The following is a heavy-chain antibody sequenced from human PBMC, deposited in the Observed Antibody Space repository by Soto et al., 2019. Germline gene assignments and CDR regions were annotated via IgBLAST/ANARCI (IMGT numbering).Heavy chain of an antibody. CDR3: AHRREMATNSEFDY. V-gene: IGHV2-5*01. CDR1: GFSLTTTAVG. J-gene: IGHJ4*02. Sequence: SGPTLVNPTQTLTLTCTFSGFSLTTTAVGVGWIRQPPGKALEWLALIYWNDDKRYSPSLKSRLTITKDTSKNQVVLTMTNMDPMDTATYYCAHRREMATNSEFDYWGQGTLVTVSS. D-gene: IGHD5-12*01. CDR2: IYWNDDK.